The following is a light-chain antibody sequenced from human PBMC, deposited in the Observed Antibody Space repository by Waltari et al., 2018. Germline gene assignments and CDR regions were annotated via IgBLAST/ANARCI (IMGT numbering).Light chain of an antibody. Sequence: DIHMTQSPPTLPAPVGDRVTITCRASQSITWWLAWYQQKPGKAPKLLISKASTLETGVPSRFSGTGSGTEFTLTINSLQPDDSATYFCQQYNLYPLTFGGGTTVGIK. J-gene: IGKJ4*01. CDR3: QQYNLYPLT. CDR2: KAS. V-gene: IGKV1-5*03. CDR1: QSITWW.